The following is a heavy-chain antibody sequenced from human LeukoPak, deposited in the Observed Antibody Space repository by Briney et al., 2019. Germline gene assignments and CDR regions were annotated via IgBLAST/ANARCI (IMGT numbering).Heavy chain of an antibody. D-gene: IGHD3-10*01. Sequence: SVKVSCKASGYTFTSYGISWVRQAPGQGLEWMGGIIPIFGTANYAQKFQGRVTITADESTSTAYMELSSLRSEDTAVYYCARDRRGRVMVRGVISWGQGTLVTVSS. CDR2: IIPIFGTA. V-gene: IGHV1-69*13. J-gene: IGHJ4*02. CDR1: GYTFTSYG. CDR3: ARDRRGRVMVRGVIS.